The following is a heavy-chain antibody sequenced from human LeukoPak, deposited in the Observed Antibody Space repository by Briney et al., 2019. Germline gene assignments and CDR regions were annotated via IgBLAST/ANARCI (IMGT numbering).Heavy chain of an antibody. J-gene: IGHJ4*02. Sequence: GGSLRLSCVASGFPFSSYWMTWVRQAPGKGLEWVANIKQDGSKKSYVDSVKGRFTTSRDNAKNSLYLQMNSLRAEDTAIYYCTRVGYIDEGIDYWGQGTLVTVSS. D-gene: IGHD5-24*01. V-gene: IGHV3-7*04. CDR1: GFPFSSYW. CDR3: TRVGYIDEGIDY. CDR2: IKQDGSKK.